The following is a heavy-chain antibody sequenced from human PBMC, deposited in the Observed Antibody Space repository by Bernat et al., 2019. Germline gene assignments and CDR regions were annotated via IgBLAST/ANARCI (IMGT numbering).Heavy chain of an antibody. CDR3: AGDGGNAKRDAFDI. J-gene: IGHJ3*02. CDR1: GFTFSSYG. Sequence: QVQLVESGGGVVQPGRSLRLSCAASGFTFSSYGMHWVRQAPGKGLEWVAVIWYDGSNKYYADSVKGRFTISRDNSKNTLYLQMNSLRAEDTAVYYCAGDGGNAKRDAFDIWGQGTMVTVSS. V-gene: IGHV3-33*01. CDR2: IWYDGSNK. D-gene: IGHD4-23*01.